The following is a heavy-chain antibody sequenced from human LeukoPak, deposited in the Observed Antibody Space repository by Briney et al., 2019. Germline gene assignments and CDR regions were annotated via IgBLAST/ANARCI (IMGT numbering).Heavy chain of an antibody. D-gene: IGHD4-17*01. Sequence: ASVKVSCKASGYTFTSYYMHWVRQAPGQGLEWMGIINPSGGSTSYAQKFQGRVTMTRDTSTSTVYMELSSLRSEDTAVYYCATEDYGDYVAEYFQHWGQGTLVTVSS. CDR1: GYTFTSYY. CDR3: ATEDYGDYVAEYFQH. V-gene: IGHV1-46*01. CDR2: INPSGGST. J-gene: IGHJ1*01.